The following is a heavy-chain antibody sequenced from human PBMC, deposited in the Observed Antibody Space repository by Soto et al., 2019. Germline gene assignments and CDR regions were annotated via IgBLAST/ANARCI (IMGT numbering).Heavy chain of an antibody. CDR2: ISAYNGNT. V-gene: IGHV1-18*04. CDR3: EGNVVLRFWEGNPGGGIDV. Sequence: QVQLVQSGAEVKKPGASVKVSCKASGYTFTSYGISWVRQAPGQGLEWMGGISAYNGNTNYAQKLQGRVTMTTDAATSRAHMELRSLRSDDKAVYYCEGNVVLRFWEGNPGGGIDVWDQGTTVTVSS. CDR1: GYTFTSYG. J-gene: IGHJ6*02. D-gene: IGHD3-3*01.